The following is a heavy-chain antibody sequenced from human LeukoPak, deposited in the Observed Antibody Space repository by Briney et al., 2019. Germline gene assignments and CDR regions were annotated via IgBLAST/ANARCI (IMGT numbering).Heavy chain of an antibody. V-gene: IGHV3-64D*06. D-gene: IGHD2/OR15-2a*01. CDR1: GFVFSIYT. J-gene: IGHJ4*02. CDR3: VKDFGRVRGTPDS. CDR2: ISGSGNGGSI. Sequence: PGGSLRLSCSASGFVFSIYTMYWVRQAPGKGPEYVSTISGSGNGGSIYYADSVKGRFTISRDDSKSIVYLQMYGLRSEDTAVYYCVKDFGRVRGTPDSWGQGTLVTVSS.